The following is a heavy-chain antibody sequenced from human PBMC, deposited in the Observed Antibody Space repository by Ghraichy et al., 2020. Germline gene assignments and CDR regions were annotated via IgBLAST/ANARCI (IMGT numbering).Heavy chain of an antibody. Sequence: GESLNISCKGSGYSFTSYWIGWVRQMPGKGLEWMGIIYPGDSDTRYSPSFQGQVTISADKSISTAYLQWSSLKASDTAMYYCARVYYYDSSGADAFDIWGQGTMVTVSS. CDR3: ARVYYYDSSGADAFDI. CDR1: GYSFTSYW. CDR2: IYPGDSDT. V-gene: IGHV5-51*01. J-gene: IGHJ3*02. D-gene: IGHD3-22*01.